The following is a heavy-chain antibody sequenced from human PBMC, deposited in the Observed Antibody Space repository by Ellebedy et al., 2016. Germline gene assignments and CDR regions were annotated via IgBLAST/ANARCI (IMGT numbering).Heavy chain of an antibody. CDR3: ARGYSYGYFDY. CDR2: ISSSSSYI. D-gene: IGHD5-18*01. J-gene: IGHJ4*02. Sequence: GESLKISXAASGFTFSSYSMSWVRQAPGKGLEWVSSISSSSSYIYYADSVKGRFTISRDNAKNSLYLQMNSLRAGDTAVYYCARGYSYGYFDYWGQGTLVTVSS. V-gene: IGHV3-21*01. CDR1: GFTFSSYS.